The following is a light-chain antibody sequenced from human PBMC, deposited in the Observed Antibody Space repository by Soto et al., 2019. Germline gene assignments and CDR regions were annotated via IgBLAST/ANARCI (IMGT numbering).Light chain of an antibody. CDR1: QGIRDD. Sequence: DIQMTQSPSSLSASVGDRVTITCLASQGIRDDLGWYQQKPGKAPTRLIYDSSTLESGVPSRFRGGGSGTEFTLTINNLQPDDLATYICQQYKSYSTFGRGTKVDNK. V-gene: IGKV1-17*02. J-gene: IGKJ1*01. CDR3: QQYKSYST. CDR2: DSS.